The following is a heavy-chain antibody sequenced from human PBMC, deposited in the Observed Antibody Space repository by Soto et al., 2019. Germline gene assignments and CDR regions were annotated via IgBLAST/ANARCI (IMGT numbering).Heavy chain of an antibody. J-gene: IGHJ4*02. Sequence: GESLKSSCKASGYTFTSYWISWVRQMPGKGLERMGIIYAGDSDTRYSPSFQGQVTISVDKSITTAYLQWSRLKASDTAMYYCAPSASFSGYAYGNGHWGQGTLVTVSS. CDR3: APSASFSGYAYGNGH. CDR1: GYTFTSYW. CDR2: IYAGDSDT. V-gene: IGHV5-51*01. D-gene: IGHD5-12*01.